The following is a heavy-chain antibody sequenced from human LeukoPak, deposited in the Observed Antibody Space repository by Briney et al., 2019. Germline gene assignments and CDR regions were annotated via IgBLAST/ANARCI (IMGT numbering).Heavy chain of an antibody. CDR2: INWKSDKI. J-gene: IGHJ4*02. D-gene: IGHD2-2*01. Sequence: GGSLRLSCVGSGYSFDEYAMHWVRQAPGKGLEWVSGINWKSDKIGYADSVKGRFTISRDNSKNSLYLQMNSLRVEDTALYYCAKDRYCTSSSCPIDYWGQGTMVTVSS. CDR3: AKDRYCTSSSCPIDY. CDR1: GYSFDEYA. V-gene: IGHV3-9*01.